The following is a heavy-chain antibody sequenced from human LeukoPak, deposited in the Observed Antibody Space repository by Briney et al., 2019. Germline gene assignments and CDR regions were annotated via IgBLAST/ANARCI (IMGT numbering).Heavy chain of an antibody. CDR1: GLTFRSYW. Sequence: PGGSLRLSCTFSGLTFRSYWMNWVRQAPGKGLEWVANINPGGNEIRSVDSVKGRSIISRDNAKNSLDLQMSSLRVEDTAVYYCMCWGTDNHWGQEILVTVSS. CDR3: MCWGTDNH. D-gene: IGHD7-27*01. J-gene: IGHJ4*02. V-gene: IGHV3-7*01. CDR2: INPGGNEI.